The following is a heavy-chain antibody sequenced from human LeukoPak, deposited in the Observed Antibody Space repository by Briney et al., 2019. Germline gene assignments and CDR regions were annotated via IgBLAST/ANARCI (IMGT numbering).Heavy chain of an antibody. CDR1: GFTFDDYA. J-gene: IGHJ4*02. CDR3: AKDRTGSWLSPNFDY. V-gene: IGHV3-9*01. CDR2: INWNSGNI. D-gene: IGHD6-13*01. Sequence: GGSLRLSCAASGFTFDDYAMHWVRQTPGKGLEWVSGINWNSGNIGYADSVKGRFTISRDNAKNSLYLQMNSLRAEDTALYYCAKDRTGSWLSPNFDYWGQGTLVTVSS.